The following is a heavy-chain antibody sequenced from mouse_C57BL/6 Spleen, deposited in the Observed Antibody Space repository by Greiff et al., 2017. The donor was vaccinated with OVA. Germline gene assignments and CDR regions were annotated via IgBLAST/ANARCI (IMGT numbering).Heavy chain of an antibody. CDR1: GFTFTDYY. CDR3: ARLPGSSPAY. D-gene: IGHD1-1*01. CDR2: IRNKANGYTT. V-gene: IGHV7-3*01. Sequence: EVQLVESGGGLVQPGGSLSLSCAASGFTFTDYYMSWVRQPPGKALEWLGFIRNKANGYTTEYSASVKGRFTISRDNSQSILYLQMNALRAEDSATYYCARLPGSSPAYWGQGTLVTVSA. J-gene: IGHJ3*01.